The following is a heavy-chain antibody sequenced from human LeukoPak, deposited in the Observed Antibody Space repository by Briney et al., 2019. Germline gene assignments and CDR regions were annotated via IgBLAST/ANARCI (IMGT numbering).Heavy chain of an antibody. CDR1: GLSFNNFA. CDR2: IPYRAGKS. CDR3: AKVYCSSPRCFLPFDY. D-gene: IGHD2-2*01. J-gene: IGHJ4*02. V-gene: IGHV3-23*01. Sequence: GGCLRPSRSTAGLSFNNFALSSVRQHPGKWLEWVATIPYRAGKSSYAASVQGRFSISRADSAKTVYLHLNSLRAGDTAIYYCAKVYCSSPRCFLPFDYWGQGTLVTVSS.